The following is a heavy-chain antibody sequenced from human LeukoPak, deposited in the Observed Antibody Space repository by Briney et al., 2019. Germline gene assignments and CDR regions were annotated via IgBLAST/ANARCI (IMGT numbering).Heavy chain of an antibody. CDR1: RGTSCGLL. CDR2: INHSGST. V-gene: IGHV4-34*08. D-gene: IGHD5-12*01. J-gene: IGHJ3*02. CDR3: VTVAEADDGYDNYI. Sequence: ETPSLSCAVYRGTSCGLLSSCGRQPPGQGLEWIGEINHSGSTNYNPSLKSRVTISVDTSKNPFSLKLCSVTAADTAVYYFVTVAEADDGYDNYIWGQGTMVRVSS.